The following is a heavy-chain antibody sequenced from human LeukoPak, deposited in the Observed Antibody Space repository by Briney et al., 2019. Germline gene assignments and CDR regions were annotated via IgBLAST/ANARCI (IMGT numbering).Heavy chain of an antibody. CDR2: ISYDGSNK. D-gene: IGHD3-16*02. Sequence: GGSLRLSCAASGFTFSSYWMSWVRQAPGKGLEWVAVISYDGSNKYYADSVKGRFTISRDNSKNTLYLQMNSLRAEDTAVYYCAKDHWDYVWGSYRFVYWGQGTLVTVSS. J-gene: IGHJ4*02. CDR1: GFTFSSYW. CDR3: AKDHWDYVWGSYRFVY. V-gene: IGHV3-30*18.